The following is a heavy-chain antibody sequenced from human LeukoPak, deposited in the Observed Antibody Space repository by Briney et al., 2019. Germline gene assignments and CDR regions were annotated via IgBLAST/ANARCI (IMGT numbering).Heavy chain of an antibody. D-gene: IGHD5-12*01. V-gene: IGHV1-69*05. Sequence: SVKASCKASGGTFSSYAISWVRQAPGQGLEWMGGIIPIFGTANYAQKFQGRVTITTDESTSTAYMELSSLRSEDTAVYYCARGFVDIVATTANWFDPWGQGTLVTVSS. CDR1: GGTFSSYA. CDR2: IIPIFGTA. J-gene: IGHJ5*02. CDR3: ARGFVDIVATTANWFDP.